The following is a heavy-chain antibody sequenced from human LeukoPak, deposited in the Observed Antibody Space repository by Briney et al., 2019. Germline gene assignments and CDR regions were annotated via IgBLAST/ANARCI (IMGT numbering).Heavy chain of an antibody. V-gene: IGHV4-59*01. CDR1: GGSISSYY. CDR2: IYYSGST. CDR3: ARGPYGKLDC. J-gene: IGHJ4*02. D-gene: IGHD4-17*01. Sequence: SETLSLTCTVSGGSISSYYWSWIRQPPGKGLEWIGYIYYSGSTNYNPSLKSRVTISVDTSKNQFSLKLSSVTAADTAVYYCARGPYGKLDCWGQGTLVTVSS.